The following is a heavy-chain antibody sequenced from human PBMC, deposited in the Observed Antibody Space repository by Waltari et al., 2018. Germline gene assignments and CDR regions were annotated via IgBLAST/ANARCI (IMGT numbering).Heavy chain of an antibody. CDR2: IKQEGSEK. J-gene: IGHJ4*02. CDR3: ARGLSIRAMTMVVTIDY. Sequence: EVQLVESGGGLVQPGGSLRLSCAASGFTFSTYWMTWVRQAPGKGMEGEASIKQEGSEKDYVDSVKGRFTISRDNAKNSLYRQMNSLRDEDTAVYYCARGLSIRAMTMVVTIDYWGQGTLVTVSS. V-gene: IGHV3-7*01. D-gene: IGHD4-17*01. CDR1: GFTFSTYW.